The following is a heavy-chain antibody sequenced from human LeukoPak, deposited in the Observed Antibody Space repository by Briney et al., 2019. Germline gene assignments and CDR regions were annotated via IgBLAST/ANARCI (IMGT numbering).Heavy chain of an antibody. D-gene: IGHD6-13*01. J-gene: IGHJ4*02. CDR3: ARGSGSSWYFYFDY. Sequence: GGSLRLSCAASGFTFSSYWMSWVRQAPGKGLEWVANIKQDGSEKYYVDSVKGRFTISRDNATNSVYLQMNSLRAEDTALYYCARGSGSSWYFYFDYWGQGTLVTVSS. CDR2: IKQDGSEK. CDR1: GFTFSSYW. V-gene: IGHV3-7*03.